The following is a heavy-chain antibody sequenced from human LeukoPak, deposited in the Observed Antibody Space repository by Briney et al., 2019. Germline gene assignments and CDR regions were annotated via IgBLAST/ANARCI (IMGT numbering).Heavy chain of an antibody. V-gene: IGHV4-59*08. CDR3: ATWDSGRYSQIDN. D-gene: IGHD1-26*01. CDR1: GGSISSYY. J-gene: IGHJ4*02. CDR2: IYYSGRT. Sequence: SETLSLTCTVSGGSISSYYWSWIRQPPGKGLEWIGYIYYSGRTNYNPSLKSRLTISVDTSKNQFSLKLRSVTAADTAVYYCATWDSGRYSQIDNWGQGTLVTVSS.